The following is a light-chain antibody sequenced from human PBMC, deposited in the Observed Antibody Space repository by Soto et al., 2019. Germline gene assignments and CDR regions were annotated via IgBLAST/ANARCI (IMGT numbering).Light chain of an antibody. CDR2: DVS. CDR1: SSDVGGHNF. Sequence: QSALTQPRSVSGSPGQSVTISCSGTSSDVGGHNFVSWYQQHPGKAPKVIVYDVSKRPSGVPDRFSGSKSANTASLTISGLQAEDEADYYCCSYGGSYFYVFGRGTKLT. CDR3: CSYGGSYFYV. J-gene: IGLJ1*01. V-gene: IGLV2-11*01.